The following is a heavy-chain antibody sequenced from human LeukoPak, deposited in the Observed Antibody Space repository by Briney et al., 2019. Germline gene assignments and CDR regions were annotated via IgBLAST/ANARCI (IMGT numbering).Heavy chain of an antibody. D-gene: IGHD3-22*01. J-gene: IGHJ3*02. CDR2: ISSSSSTI. CDR1: GFTFSSYS. Sequence: GGSLRLSCAASGFTFSSYSMNWVRQAPGKGLEWVSYISSSSSTIYYADSVKGRFTISRDNAKNSLYLQMNSLRAEDTALYYCAKDRGGYYDSSGSPKAFDIWGQGTMVTVSS. V-gene: IGHV3-48*01. CDR3: AKDRGGYYDSSGSPKAFDI.